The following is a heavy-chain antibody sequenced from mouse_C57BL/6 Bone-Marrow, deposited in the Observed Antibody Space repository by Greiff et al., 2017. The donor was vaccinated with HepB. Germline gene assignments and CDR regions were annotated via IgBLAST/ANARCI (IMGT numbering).Heavy chain of an antibody. CDR1: VYTFTNYW. D-gene: IGHD2-12*01. CDR3: ARYEYYAMDY. CDR2: IYPGGGYT. Sequence: QVQLQQSGAELVRPGTSVKMSCKASVYTFTNYWIGWAKQRPGHGLEWIGDIYPGGGYTNYNEKFKGKATLTADKSSSTAYMQFSSLTSEDSAIYYCARYEYYAMDYWGQGTSVTVSS. V-gene: IGHV1-63*01. J-gene: IGHJ4*01.